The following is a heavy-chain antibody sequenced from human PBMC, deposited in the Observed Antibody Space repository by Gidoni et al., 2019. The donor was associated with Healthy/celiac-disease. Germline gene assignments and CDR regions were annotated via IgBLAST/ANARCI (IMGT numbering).Heavy chain of an antibody. CDR1: GFTFSDYY. J-gene: IGHJ2*01. V-gene: IGHV3-11*06. CDR3: ARDYTPDYGDYGFGYFDL. D-gene: IGHD4-17*01. CDR2: ISSSSSYT. Sequence: QVQLVESGGGLVKPGGSLRLSCAASGFTFSDYYMSWIRQAPGKGLEWVSYISSSSSYTNYADSVKGRFTISRDNAKNSLYLQMNSLRAEDTAVYYCARDYTPDYGDYGFGYFDLWGRGTLVTVSS.